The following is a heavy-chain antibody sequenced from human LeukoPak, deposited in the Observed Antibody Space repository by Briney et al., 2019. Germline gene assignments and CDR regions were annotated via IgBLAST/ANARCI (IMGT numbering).Heavy chain of an antibody. CDR1: GGSISTYY. Sequence: SETLSLTCTVSGGSISTYYWSWIRQPPGKGLEWIGYIYYSGSTNYNPSLKSRVTISVGTSKNQFSLKLSSVTAADTAVYYCAREREHYDILTGYYRGFDYWGQGTLVTVSS. V-gene: IGHV4-59*08. D-gene: IGHD3-9*01. CDR3: AREREHYDILTGYYRGFDY. CDR2: IYYSGST. J-gene: IGHJ4*02.